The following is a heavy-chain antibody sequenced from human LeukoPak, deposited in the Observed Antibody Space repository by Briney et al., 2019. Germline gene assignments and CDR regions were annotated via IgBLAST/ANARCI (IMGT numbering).Heavy chain of an antibody. V-gene: IGHV3-23*01. CDR3: AFQWLVKRIAYYFDY. D-gene: IGHD6-19*01. J-gene: IGHJ4*02. Sequence: GGSLRLSCAASGFTFSSYAISWVRQAPGKGLEWVSTIRDNGGTTYYADPVKGRFTISRDNSKNTLYLQMNSLRAEDTAIYYCAFQWLVKRIAYYFDYWGQGTLVTVSS. CDR2: IRDNGGTT. CDR1: GFTFSSYA.